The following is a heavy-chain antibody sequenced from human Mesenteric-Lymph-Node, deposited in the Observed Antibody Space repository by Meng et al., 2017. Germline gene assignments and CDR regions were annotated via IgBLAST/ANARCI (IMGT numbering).Heavy chain of an antibody. CDR2: IRGSGSDT. J-gene: IGHJ4*02. Sequence: GGSLRLSCAASGFTFSTYAMSWVRQGPGKGLEWVSGIRGSGSDTFYTDSVKGRFTISRDNAKNSLYLQMNSLRDEDTAVYYCARPQYNYGKDPFEHWGQGTLVTVSS. CDR3: ARPQYNYGKDPFEH. D-gene: IGHD5-18*01. V-gene: IGHV3-21*04. CDR1: GFTFSTYA.